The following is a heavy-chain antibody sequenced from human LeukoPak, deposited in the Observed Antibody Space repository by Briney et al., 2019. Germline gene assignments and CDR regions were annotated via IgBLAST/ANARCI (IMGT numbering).Heavy chain of an antibody. V-gene: IGHV4-34*01. J-gene: IGHJ6*02. CDR2: INHSGST. D-gene: IGHD7-27*01. CDR1: GGSFSGYY. CDR3: ARDLGYYYGMDV. Sequence: TSETLSLTCAVYGGSFSGYYWSWIRQPPGKGLEWIGEINHSGSTNYNPSLKSRVTISVDTSKNQFSLKLSSVTAADTAVYYCARDLGYYYGMDVWGQGTTVTVSS.